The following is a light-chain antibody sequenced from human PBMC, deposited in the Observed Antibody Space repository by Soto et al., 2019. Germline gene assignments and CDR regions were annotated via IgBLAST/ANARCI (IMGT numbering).Light chain of an antibody. CDR2: DAS. CDR3: QQYNNWPFT. V-gene: IGKV3-15*01. J-gene: IGKJ3*01. CDR1: QSVSNK. Sequence: EIVMTQSPGALSVSPGERATLSCRASQSVSNKLAWYQQKPGQAPRLFVYDASTRATGVPSRFSGSGSGTEFTLTISSLQSEDFAVYDCQQYNNWPFTFGPGTTVDIK.